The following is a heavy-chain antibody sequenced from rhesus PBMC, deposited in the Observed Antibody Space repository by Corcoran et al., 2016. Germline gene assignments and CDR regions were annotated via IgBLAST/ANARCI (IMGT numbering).Heavy chain of an antibody. V-gene: IGHV4-106*01. CDR2: IYGSGGGT. Sequence: QVQLQESGPGLVKPSETLSLTCAVSGGSISADYYWSWIRQPPGKGLEWIGYIYGSGGGTNYNPSLKNRVTISIDTSKNQFSLKLSSVTAADTAVYYCARDGHDYGNYDDYWGQGVLVTVSS. CDR3: ARDGHDYGNYDDY. J-gene: IGHJ4*01. CDR1: GGSISADYY. D-gene: IGHD4-29*01.